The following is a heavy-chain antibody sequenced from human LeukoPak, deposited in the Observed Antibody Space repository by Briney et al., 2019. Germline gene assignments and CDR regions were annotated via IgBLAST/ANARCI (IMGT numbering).Heavy chain of an antibody. V-gene: IGHV3-74*01. Sequence: GGSLRLSCAASGFAFSSYWMHWVRQGPGKGLVWVSRANGDGSDTSYADSVEGRFTISRDNAKNTLYLQMNSLRAEDTAVYYCSRSATGGFFDSWGQGTLVTVSS. J-gene: IGHJ4*02. CDR3: SRSATGGFFDS. D-gene: IGHD2-15*01. CDR2: ANGDGSDT. CDR1: GFAFSSYW.